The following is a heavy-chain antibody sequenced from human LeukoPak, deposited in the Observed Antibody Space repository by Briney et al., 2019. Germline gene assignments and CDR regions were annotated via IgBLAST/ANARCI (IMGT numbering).Heavy chain of an antibody. CDR1: GFTFSSYA. D-gene: IGHD3-10*01. CDR2: ISGSGGST. J-gene: IGHJ4*02. CDR3: AKDPRRLWFGELNSYFDY. V-gene: IGHV3-23*01. Sequence: GGSLRLSCAASGFTFSSYAMSWVRQAPGKGLEWVSAISGSGGSTYYAHSVKGRFTISRDNSKNTLYLQMNSLRAEDTAVYYCAKDPRRLWFGELNSYFDYWGQGTLVTVSS.